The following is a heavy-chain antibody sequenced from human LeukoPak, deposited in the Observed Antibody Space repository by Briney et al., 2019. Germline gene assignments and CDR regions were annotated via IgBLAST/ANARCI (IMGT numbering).Heavy chain of an antibody. J-gene: IGHJ4*02. CDR2: VGISSGNT. CDR3: ARDTKYAFDN. V-gene: IGHV3-48*01. D-gene: IGHD2-2*01. CDR1: GFTFSDYS. Sequence: GGSLRLSCAASGFTFSDYSMNWVRQAPGKGLEWISYVGISSGNTKYADSVKGRFTISRDKAKNSLYLQMNSLRVEVTAVYYCARDTKYAFDNWGQGTLVTVSS.